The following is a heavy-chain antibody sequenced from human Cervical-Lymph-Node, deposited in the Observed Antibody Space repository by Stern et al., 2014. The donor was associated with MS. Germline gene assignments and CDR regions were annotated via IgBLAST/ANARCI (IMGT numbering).Heavy chain of an antibody. Sequence: QMQLVQSGAEVKKPGASVKVSCKASGYTFTTYGISWVRQAPGQGLEWMGWISAYNGNTNHAQKFQDRVIMTTDTSTGTAYMELRSLRSDDTAVYYCARDGGTTDHNWFDPWGQGTLVTVSS. CDR2: ISAYNGNT. CDR1: GYTFTTYG. V-gene: IGHV1-18*01. J-gene: IGHJ5*02. D-gene: IGHD3-16*01. CDR3: ARDGGTTDHNWFDP.